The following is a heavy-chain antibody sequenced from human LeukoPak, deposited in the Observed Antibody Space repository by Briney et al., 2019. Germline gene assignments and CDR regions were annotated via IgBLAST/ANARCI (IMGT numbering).Heavy chain of an antibody. CDR2: IYYSGST. Sequence: PSETLSLTCTVSGGSISSYYWSWIRQPPGKGLEWIGYIYYSGSTNYNPSLKSRVTISVETSKNQFSLKLSSVTAADTAVYYCARVREEGYSGSYYFDYWGQGTLVTVSS. D-gene: IGHD1-26*01. CDR1: GGSISSYY. CDR3: ARVREEGYSGSYYFDY. V-gene: IGHV4-59*01. J-gene: IGHJ4*02.